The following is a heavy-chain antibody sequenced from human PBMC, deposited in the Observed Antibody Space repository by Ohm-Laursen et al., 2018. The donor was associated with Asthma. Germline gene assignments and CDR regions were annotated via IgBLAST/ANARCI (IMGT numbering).Heavy chain of an antibody. Sequence: SDTLSLTCTVSGGSVSSGSYYWIWIRQPPGRGLEFIGYVYHTGSTIYNPSLKGRVTISVDTSKNQFSLKLSSVTAADTAVYYCARGNRYYYDSSGLIDYWGQGTLVTVSS. CDR1: GGSVSSGSYY. J-gene: IGHJ4*02. CDR3: ARGNRYYYDSSGLIDY. D-gene: IGHD3-22*01. CDR2: VYHTGST. V-gene: IGHV4-61*01.